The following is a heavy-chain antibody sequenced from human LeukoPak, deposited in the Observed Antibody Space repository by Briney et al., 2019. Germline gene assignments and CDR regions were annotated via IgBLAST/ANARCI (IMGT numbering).Heavy chain of an antibody. D-gene: IGHD3-22*01. V-gene: IGHV3-9*03. CDR2: ISWNSGSV. CDR3: AHGHRKTTNYDNSGYRD. J-gene: IGHJ4*02. CDR1: GFSFSNYA. Sequence: GGSLRLSCAVSGFSFSNYALHWVWQAPGKGLEWVSGISWNSGSVAYADSVKGRFTISRDNAKTSLFLQMNSLRAEDMALYYCAHGHRKTTNYDNSGYRDWGQGTLVTVSS.